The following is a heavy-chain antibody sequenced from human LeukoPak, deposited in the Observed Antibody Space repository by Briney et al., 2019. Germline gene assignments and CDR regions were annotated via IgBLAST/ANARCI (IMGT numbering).Heavy chain of an antibody. D-gene: IGHD2-2*01. CDR3: ARQRRDCSSTSCYLFLDY. V-gene: IGHV3-21*01. J-gene: IGHJ4*02. CDR2: ISSSSSYI. Sequence: GGSLRLSCAASGFTLSSYSMNWVRQAPGKGLEWVSSISSSSSYIYCADSVKGRFTISRDNAKNSLYLQMNSLRAEDTAVYYCARQRRDCSSTSCYLFLDYWGQGTLVTVSS. CDR1: GFTLSSYS.